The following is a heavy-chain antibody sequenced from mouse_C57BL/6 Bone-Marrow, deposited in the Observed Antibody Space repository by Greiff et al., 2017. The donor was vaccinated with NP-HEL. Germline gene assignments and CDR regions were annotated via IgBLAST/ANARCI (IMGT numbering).Heavy chain of an antibody. CDR1: GYTFTSYW. Sequence: QVQLQQPGAELVMPGASVKLSCKASGYTFTSYWMHWVKQRPGQGLEWIGELDPSDSYTNYNQKFKGKSTLTVDKSSSTAYMQLSSLTSEDSAVYYCAREGAYYAMDYWGQGTSVTVSS. CDR3: AREGAYYAMDY. V-gene: IGHV1-69*01. J-gene: IGHJ4*01. CDR2: LDPSDSYT.